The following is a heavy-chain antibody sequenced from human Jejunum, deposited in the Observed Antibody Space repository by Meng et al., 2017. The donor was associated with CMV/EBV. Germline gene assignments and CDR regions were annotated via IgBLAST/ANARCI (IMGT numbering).Heavy chain of an antibody. V-gene: IGHV3-21*01. CDR3: ASGFCGSTTCYREFDY. CDR2: IGAHSPYI. J-gene: IGHJ4*02. Sequence: WVRHVPEKGLECVSSIGAHSPYISYADSPKGRFTISRDNTKNSLYLQVDSLRAEDTAVYYCASGFCGSTTCYREFDYWGQGTLVTVSS. D-gene: IGHD2-2*01.